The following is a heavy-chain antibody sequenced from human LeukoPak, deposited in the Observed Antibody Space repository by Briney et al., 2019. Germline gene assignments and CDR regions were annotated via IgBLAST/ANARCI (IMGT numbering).Heavy chain of an antibody. V-gene: IGHV4-59*01. CDR1: GGSISSYY. Sequence: SETLSLTCTVSGGSISSYYWSWIRQPPGKGLEWIGYIYYSGSTNYNPSLKSRVTISVDTSKNQFSLKLSSVTAADTAVHYCARSSGTVCFGVTDYFQHWGEGTLVTVSS. CDR3: ARSSGTVCFGVTDYFQH. CDR2: IYYSGST. D-gene: IGHD3-10*01. J-gene: IGHJ1*01.